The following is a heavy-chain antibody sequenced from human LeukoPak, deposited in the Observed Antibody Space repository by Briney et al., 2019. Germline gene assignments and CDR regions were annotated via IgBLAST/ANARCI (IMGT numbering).Heavy chain of an antibody. J-gene: IGHJ4*02. Sequence: GGSLRLSCAASGFTFSDYYMSWIRQAPGKGLEWVSYISSSGSNIYYADSVKGRFTISRDNAKNSLYLQVNSLRAEDTAVYYCARDPRLFASSGYIDYWGQGTLVTVSS. D-gene: IGHD3-22*01. CDR2: ISSSGSNI. V-gene: IGHV3-11*04. CDR3: ARDPRLFASSGYIDY. CDR1: GFTFSDYY.